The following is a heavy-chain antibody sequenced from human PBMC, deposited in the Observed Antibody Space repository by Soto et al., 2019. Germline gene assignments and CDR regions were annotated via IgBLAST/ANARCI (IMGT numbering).Heavy chain of an antibody. CDR1: GYKFTTYW. CDR2: IYPDDSDS. V-gene: IGHV5-51*01. J-gene: IGHJ4*02. CDR3: VATYGDYLDY. Sequence: EFLKICFKGSGYKFTTYWIGWVRQIPGKGLEWMAIIYPDDSDSRYSPSFQGQVTISADKSISTAYLQWSSLKASDTAIYYCVATYGDYLDYWGQGTLVTVSS. D-gene: IGHD4-17*01.